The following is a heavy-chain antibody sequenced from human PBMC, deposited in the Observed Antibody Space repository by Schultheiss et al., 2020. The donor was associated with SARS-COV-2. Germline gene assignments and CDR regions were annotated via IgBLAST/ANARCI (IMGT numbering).Heavy chain of an antibody. CDR2: ILYDGSNK. J-gene: IGHJ3*02. Sequence: GGSLRLSCAASGFTFSSYAMHWVRQTPGKGLEWVAVILYDGSNKYYADSVKGRFTISRDNSKNTVFLQMNSLRAEDTAVYYCARVSAKQLVRDAFDIWGQGTMVTVSS. V-gene: IGHV3-30-3*01. D-gene: IGHD6-13*01. CDR1: GFTFSSYA. CDR3: ARVSAKQLVRDAFDI.